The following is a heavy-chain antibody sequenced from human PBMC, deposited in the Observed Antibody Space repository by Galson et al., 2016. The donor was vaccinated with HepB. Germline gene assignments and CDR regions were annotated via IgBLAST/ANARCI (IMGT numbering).Heavy chain of an antibody. CDR1: GFSLATSGVG. D-gene: IGHD3-3*01. Sequence: PALVKPTQTLTLTCTFSGFSLATSGVGVGWIRQPPGKALEWLALIFWDDDKRYSPSLKTRLTISKDTSKDQVVLTMTNMDPVDTATYFCAHSYNPPSFVFWSGYYVGPKGFDPWGQGTRVTVSS. CDR2: IFWDDDK. J-gene: IGHJ5*02. V-gene: IGHV2-5*02. CDR3: AHSYNPPSFVFWSGYYVGPKGFDP.